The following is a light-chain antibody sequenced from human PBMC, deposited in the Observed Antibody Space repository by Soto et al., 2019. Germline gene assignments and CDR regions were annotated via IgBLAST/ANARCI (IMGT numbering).Light chain of an antibody. CDR2: GAS. J-gene: IGKJ1*01. CDR3: QQYNNGWT. V-gene: IGKV3-15*01. CDR1: QTVTSSY. Sequence: EIVVTQSPDTLSLSKGERATLSGRASQTVTSSYLAWYQQKPGQAPRLIIYGASTRATGIPARFSGSGSGTEFTLTSSSLQSEDLRVYYCQQYNNGWTFGQGTKVDIK.